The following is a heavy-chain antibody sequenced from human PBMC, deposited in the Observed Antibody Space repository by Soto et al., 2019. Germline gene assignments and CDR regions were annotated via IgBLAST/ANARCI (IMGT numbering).Heavy chain of an antibody. V-gene: IGHV3-7*03. CDR1: GFTFSRYW. Sequence: GGSLRLSCAASGFTFSRYWLTWVRQAPGKGLEWVANIKEGGSEIYYVGSVKGRFTTSRDNAKNSLYLQMNSLRAEDTAVYYCARVVSGRDYGDSIDCWGRGTLVTVS. CDR3: ARVVSGRDYGDSIDC. D-gene: IGHD4-17*01. J-gene: IGHJ4*02. CDR2: IKEGGSEI.